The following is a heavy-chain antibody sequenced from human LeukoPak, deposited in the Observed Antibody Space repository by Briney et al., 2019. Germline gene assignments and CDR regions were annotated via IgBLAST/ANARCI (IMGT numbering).Heavy chain of an antibody. J-gene: IGHJ4*02. V-gene: IGHV1-69*04. CDR3: ARERGLRSFNYSDY. D-gene: IGHD4-17*01. CDR2: IIPILGIA. Sequence: SVKVSCKASGGTFSSYAISWVRQAPGQGLEWMGRIIPILGIANYAQKFQGRVTITADKSTSTAYMELSSLRSEDTAVYYCARERGLRSFNYSDYWGQGTLVTVSS. CDR1: GGTFSSYA.